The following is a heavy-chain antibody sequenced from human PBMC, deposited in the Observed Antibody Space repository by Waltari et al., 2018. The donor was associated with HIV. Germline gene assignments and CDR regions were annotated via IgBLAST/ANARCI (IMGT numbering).Heavy chain of an antibody. Sequence: EVQLVESGGGLVKPGGSLGLSCGASGFTLSSYIMNWVRQAPGKGLEWVSSIASSSSSYIYYAESVRGRFTISRDNAKNSLYLQMSSLRAEDTAVYYCAREMATVYVDYWGQGTLVTVSP. V-gene: IGHV3-21*01. CDR1: GFTLSSYI. J-gene: IGHJ4*02. D-gene: IGHD5-12*01. CDR3: AREMATVYVDY. CDR2: IASSSSSYI.